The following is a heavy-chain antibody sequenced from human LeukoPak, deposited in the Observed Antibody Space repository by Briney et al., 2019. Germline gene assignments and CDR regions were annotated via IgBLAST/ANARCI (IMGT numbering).Heavy chain of an antibody. CDR2: ISSSSSYI. CDR1: GFTLRSYT. J-gene: IGHJ4*02. Sequence: GGSLRLSCAASGFTLRSYTMNWVRQAPGKGLEWVSSISSSSSYIYYADSVKGRFTISRDNAKNSLYLQMNSLRAEDTAVYYCARAGTWPVDYWGQGTLVTVSS. CDR3: ARAGTWPVDY. V-gene: IGHV3-21*04.